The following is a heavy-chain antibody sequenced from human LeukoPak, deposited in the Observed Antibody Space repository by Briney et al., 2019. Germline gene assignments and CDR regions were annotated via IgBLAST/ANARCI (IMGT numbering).Heavy chain of an antibody. CDR3: ARDQQGTNYYYYGMDV. D-gene: IGHD7-27*01. Sequence: ASVKVSCKASGGTFSSYAISWVRQAPGQGLEWMGGIIPIFGTANYSQKFQGRVTITADESTSTAYMELSSLGSEETAVYYCARDQQGTNYYYYGMDVWGQGATVTVSS. CDR1: GGTFSSYA. CDR2: IIPIFGTA. V-gene: IGHV1-69*13. J-gene: IGHJ6*02.